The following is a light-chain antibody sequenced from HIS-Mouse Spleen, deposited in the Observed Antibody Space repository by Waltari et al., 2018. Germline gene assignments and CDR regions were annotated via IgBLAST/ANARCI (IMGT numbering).Light chain of an antibody. J-gene: IGKJ4*01. CDR2: AAS. CDR3: QKYNSAPRLT. CDR1: QDISTY. Sequence: DIQMTESPSSLSASVGDRVTITFQASQDISTYLAWYQQKPGKVHKLLIYAASTLQSGVPSRFSGSGSGTDFTLTISSLQPEDVATYYCQKYNSAPRLTFGGGTKVEIK. V-gene: IGKV1-27*01.